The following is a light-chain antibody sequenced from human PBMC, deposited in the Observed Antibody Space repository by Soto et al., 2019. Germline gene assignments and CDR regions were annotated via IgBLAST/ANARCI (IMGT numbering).Light chain of an antibody. J-gene: IGLJ1*01. Sequence: QSALTQPPSASGSPGQSVTISCTGTSSDVGDNYVSWYQQHLGKAPKLIIYEVSQRPSGVPDRFSGSKSGTSASLAITGLQAEDEGDYYCQSYDSTLSARYVFGTGTKVTVL. CDR1: SSDVGDNY. CDR2: EVS. CDR3: QSYDSTLSARYV. V-gene: IGLV2-8*01.